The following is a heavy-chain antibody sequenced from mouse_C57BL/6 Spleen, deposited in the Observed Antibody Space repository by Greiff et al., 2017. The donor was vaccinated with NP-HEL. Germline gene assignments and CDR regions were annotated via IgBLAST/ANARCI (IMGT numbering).Heavy chain of an antibody. CDR3: ARDEGVTGGFAY. CDR2: INSDGSST. J-gene: IGHJ3*01. Sequence: DVQLVESEGGLVQPGSSMKLSCTASGFTFSGYCMAWVRQVPGKGLEWVAHINSDGSSTYYLDSLKSRFIISRDNAKNILYLQMSSLTSEDTATYYCARDEGVTGGFAYWGQGTLVTVSA. V-gene: IGHV5-16*01. D-gene: IGHD4-1*01. CDR1: GFTFSGYC.